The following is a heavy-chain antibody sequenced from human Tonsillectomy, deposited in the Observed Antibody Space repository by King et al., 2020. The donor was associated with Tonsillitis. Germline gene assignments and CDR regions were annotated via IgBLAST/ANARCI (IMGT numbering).Heavy chain of an antibody. Sequence: VQLQQWGAGLLKPSETLSLTCAVYGGSFSGYYWSWIRQPPGKGLEWIGEINHSGSTNYNPSLKSRVTISVDTSKNQFSLKLSSVTAADTAVYYCARAYRRLELRYGWFDPWGQGTLVTVSS. V-gene: IGHV4-34*01. J-gene: IGHJ5*02. D-gene: IGHD1-7*01. CDR3: ARAYRRLELRYGWFDP. CDR1: GGSFSGYY. CDR2: INHSGST.